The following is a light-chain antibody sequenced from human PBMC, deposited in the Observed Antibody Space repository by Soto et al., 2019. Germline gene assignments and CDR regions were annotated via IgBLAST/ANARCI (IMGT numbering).Light chain of an antibody. Sequence: EIVMTQSPATLSVSPGETATLSCRASQSVSYNLAWYQQKPVQGPRLLIYGAFTRATEIPARFSGSGSGTEFTLTISSLQSEDFAVYYCQQYKNWPPLTFGGGTKVEIK. V-gene: IGKV3-15*01. CDR1: QSVSYN. CDR3: QQYKNWPPLT. CDR2: GAF. J-gene: IGKJ4*01.